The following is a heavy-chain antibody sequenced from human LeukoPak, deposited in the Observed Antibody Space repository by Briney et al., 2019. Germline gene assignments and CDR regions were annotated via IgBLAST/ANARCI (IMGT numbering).Heavy chain of an antibody. Sequence: PSQTLSLTCTVSGDSINNGDYFWSWIRQHPGKGLEWIGYIDYSGSTYYNPSLKSRVTISVDTSKNQFSLKLSSVTAAGTAVYCCARAGMEQWLAHYYYYGMDVWGQGTTVTVSS. CDR3: ARAGMEQWLAHYYYYGMDV. D-gene: IGHD6-19*01. CDR2: IDYSGST. J-gene: IGHJ6*02. V-gene: IGHV4-31*03. CDR1: GDSINNGDYF.